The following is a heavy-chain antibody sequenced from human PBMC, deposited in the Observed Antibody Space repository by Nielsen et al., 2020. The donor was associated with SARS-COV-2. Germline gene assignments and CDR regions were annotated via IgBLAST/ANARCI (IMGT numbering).Heavy chain of an antibody. Sequence: GGSLKISCAASGFTFSSYSMNWVRQAPGKGLEWVSYISSSSSTIYYADSVKGRFTISRDNAKNSLYLQMNSLRAEDTAVYYCASSVKAASYWYFDLWGRGTLVTVSS. CDR1: GFTFSSYS. J-gene: IGHJ2*01. V-gene: IGHV3-48*04. CDR2: ISSSSSTI. D-gene: IGHD6-25*01. CDR3: ASSVKAASYWYFDL.